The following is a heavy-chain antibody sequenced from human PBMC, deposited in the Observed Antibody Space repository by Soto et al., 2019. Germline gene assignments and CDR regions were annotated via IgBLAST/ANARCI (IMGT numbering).Heavy chain of an antibody. D-gene: IGHD6-6*01. J-gene: IGHJ5*02. CDR2: IYSGGST. CDR1: GFTVSSNY. CDR3: ARTIAARVNWFDP. V-gene: IGHV3-53*02. Sequence: EVQLVETGGGLIQPGGSLRLSCAASGFTVSSNYMSWVRQAPGKGLEWVSVIYSGGSTYYANSVKGRFTISRDNSKNTLYLQMNRLRAEDTAVYYCARTIAARVNWFDPWGQGTLVTVSS.